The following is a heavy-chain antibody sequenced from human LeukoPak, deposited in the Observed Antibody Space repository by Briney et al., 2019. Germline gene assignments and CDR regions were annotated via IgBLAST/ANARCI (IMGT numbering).Heavy chain of an antibody. CDR3: ARADVDAFDI. CDR1: GGSFSGYY. Sequence: SETLSLTCAVYGGSFSGYYWSWIRQPPGKGLEWIGEINHSGSTNYNPSLKSRVAISVDTSKNRFSLKLSSVTAADTAVYYCARADVDAFDIWGQGTMVTVSS. J-gene: IGHJ3*02. V-gene: IGHV4-34*01. CDR2: INHSGST.